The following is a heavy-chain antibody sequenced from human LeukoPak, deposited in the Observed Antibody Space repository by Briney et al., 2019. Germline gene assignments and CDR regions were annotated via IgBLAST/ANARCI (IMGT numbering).Heavy chain of an antibody. CDR3: AKLTRGYCSSTACPNWLDP. CDR2: ISGSGGST. Sequence: SGGSLRLSCAASGFTFSSYAMSWVRQAPGKGLEWVSAISGSGGSTYYADSVKGRFTISRGNSKNTLYLQMNSLRAGDTAIYYCAKLTRGYCSSTACPNWLDPWGQGTLVTVSS. V-gene: IGHV3-23*01. J-gene: IGHJ5*02. CDR1: GFTFSSYA. D-gene: IGHD2-2*01.